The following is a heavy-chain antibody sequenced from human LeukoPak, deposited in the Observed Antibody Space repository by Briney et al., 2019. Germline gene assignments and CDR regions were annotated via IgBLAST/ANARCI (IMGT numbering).Heavy chain of an antibody. CDR3: AREQSYSEEIVVVNPPFDY. J-gene: IGHJ4*02. CDR1: GFTFSSYG. D-gene: IGHD2-21*01. CDR2: ISSSGTYI. V-gene: IGHV3-21*01. Sequence: GGSLRLSCAASGFTFSSYGMNWVRQAPGKGLEWVTSISSSGTYIYFADSVKGRFTISRDNAKNSLYLQMNSLRAEDTALYYCAREQSYSEEIVVVNPPFDYWGQGTLVTVSS.